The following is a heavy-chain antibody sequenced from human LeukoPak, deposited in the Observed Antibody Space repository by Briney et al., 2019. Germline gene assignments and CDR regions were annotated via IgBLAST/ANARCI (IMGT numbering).Heavy chain of an antibody. Sequence: ASVKVSCKASGYTFTSYDINWVRQATGQGLEWMGWINPNSGGTNYAQKFQGRVTMTRDTSISTAYMELSRLKSDDTAVYYCARVWSPTVTTVIPDWFDPWGQGTLVIVSS. CDR2: INPNSGGT. V-gene: IGHV1-2*02. CDR3: ARVWSPTVTTVIPDWFDP. CDR1: GYTFTSYD. D-gene: IGHD4-17*01. J-gene: IGHJ5*02.